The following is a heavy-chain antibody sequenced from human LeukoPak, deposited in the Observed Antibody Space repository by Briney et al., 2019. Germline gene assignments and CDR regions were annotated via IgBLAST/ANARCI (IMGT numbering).Heavy chain of an antibody. J-gene: IGHJ5*02. Sequence: GGSLRLSCAAPGFTFSSYGMHWVRQAPGKGLEWVAFIRYDGSNKYYADSVKGRFTISRDNSKNTLYLQMNSLRAEDTAVYYCAKDSPPWGVDPSWFDPWGQGTLVTVSS. CDR2: IRYDGSNK. D-gene: IGHD3-10*01. CDR3: AKDSPPWGVDPSWFDP. V-gene: IGHV3-30*02. CDR1: GFTFSSYG.